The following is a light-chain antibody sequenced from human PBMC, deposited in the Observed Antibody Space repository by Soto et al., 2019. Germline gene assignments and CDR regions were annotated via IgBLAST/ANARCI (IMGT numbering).Light chain of an antibody. Sequence: EIVMTQSPATLSVSPGERATLSCRASQSFSSNLAWYQQKPGQAPTLLIYGASTRATGIPARFSGSGSGTEFTLTISSLQSEDFATYYCQQSYSTPPWTFGQGTKVDIK. CDR1: QSFSSN. J-gene: IGKJ1*01. CDR3: QQSYSTPPWT. V-gene: IGKV3-15*01. CDR2: GAS.